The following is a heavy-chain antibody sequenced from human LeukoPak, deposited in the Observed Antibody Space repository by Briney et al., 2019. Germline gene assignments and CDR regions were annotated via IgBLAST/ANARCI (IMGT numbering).Heavy chain of an antibody. CDR1: GGSISSGSYY. Sequence: SQTLSLTCTVSGGSISSGSYYWSWIRQPAGKGLEWIGRIYTSGSTNYNPSLKSRVTISVDTSKNQFSLKLSSVTAADTAVYYCARDDSVGGSYYAHNFDYWGQGTLVTVPS. CDR3: ARDDSVGGSYYAHNFDY. CDR2: IYTSGST. D-gene: IGHD1-26*01. V-gene: IGHV4-61*02. J-gene: IGHJ4*02.